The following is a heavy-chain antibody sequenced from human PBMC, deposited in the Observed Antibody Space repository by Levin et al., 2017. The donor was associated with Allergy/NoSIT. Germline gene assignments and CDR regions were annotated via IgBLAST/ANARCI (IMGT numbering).Heavy chain of an antibody. CDR1: GYTFTSYG. D-gene: IGHD2-15*01. CDR2: ISAYNGNT. J-gene: IGHJ3*02. V-gene: IGHV1-18*01. CDR3: ARVGYCSGGSCYPRGAFDI. Sequence: GESLKISCKASGYTFTSYGISWVRQAPGQGLEWMGWISAYNGNTNYAQKLQGRVTMTTDTSTSTAYMELRSLRSDDTAVYYCARVGYCSGGSCYPRGAFDIWGQGTMVTVSS.